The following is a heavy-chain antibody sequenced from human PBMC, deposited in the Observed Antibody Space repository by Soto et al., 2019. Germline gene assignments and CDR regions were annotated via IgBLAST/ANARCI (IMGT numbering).Heavy chain of an antibody. D-gene: IGHD3-9*01. Sequence: SSETLSLTCAVSGGSISSGGYSWSWIRQPPGKGLEWIGYIYHSGSTYYNPSLKSRVTISVDTSKNQFSLKLSSVTAADTAVYYCAGARYFDWLFDYWGQGTLVTVSS. CDR1: GGSISSGGYS. J-gene: IGHJ4*02. V-gene: IGHV4-30-2*01. CDR3: AGARYFDWLFDY. CDR2: IYHSGST.